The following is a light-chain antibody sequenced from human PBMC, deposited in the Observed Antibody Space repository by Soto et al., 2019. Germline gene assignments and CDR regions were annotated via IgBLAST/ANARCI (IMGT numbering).Light chain of an antibody. V-gene: IGKV3-11*01. CDR3: QQYNNWPMWT. Sequence: IVLTQSPGTLSFSPGERATLSCRASQSVSSNLAWYQQKPGQAPRLLIYDASNRATGIPARFSGSGSGTDFTLTISSLEPEDFAVYYCQQYNNWPMWTFGQGTKVDIK. CDR1: QSVSSN. CDR2: DAS. J-gene: IGKJ1*01.